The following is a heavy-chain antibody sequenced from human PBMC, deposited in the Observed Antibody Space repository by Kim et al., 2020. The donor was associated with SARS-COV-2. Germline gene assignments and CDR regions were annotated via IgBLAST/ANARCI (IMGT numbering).Heavy chain of an antibody. Sequence: YSGSTNFHPSLKSRVTISVDTSKNQFSLKLSSVTAADTAVYYCAREGFDPWGQGTLVTVSS. V-gene: IGHV4-59*01. J-gene: IGHJ5*02. CDR2: YSGST. CDR3: AREGFDP.